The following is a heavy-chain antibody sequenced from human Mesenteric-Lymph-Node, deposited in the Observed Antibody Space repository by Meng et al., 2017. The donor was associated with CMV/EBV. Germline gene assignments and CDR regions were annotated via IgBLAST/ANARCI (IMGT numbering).Heavy chain of an antibody. Sequence: SCAISGDTVSSNSATWNWIRQSPSRGLEWLGRTYYRSKWYNDYAVSVKSRITINPDTSKNQFSLQLNSVTPEDTAVYYCARAPFYYYYGMDVWGQGTTVTVSS. V-gene: IGHV6-1*01. CDR1: GDTVSSNSAT. CDR2: TYYRSKWYN. J-gene: IGHJ6*02. CDR3: ARAPFYYYYGMDV.